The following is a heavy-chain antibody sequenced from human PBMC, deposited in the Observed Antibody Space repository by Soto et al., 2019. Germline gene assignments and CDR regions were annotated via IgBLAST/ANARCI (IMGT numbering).Heavy chain of an antibody. CDR2: IMPILRTA. CDR1: GGTFSTSA. Sequence: QVQVVQSGAEVKKPGSSVKVSCKTSGGTFSTSAISWVRQAPGQGLEWMGWIMPILRTAGYAQKFQGRVTITADESARTAYLELRSLTSEDTAVYYCARDKDRAQLGGNYYYLMDGWGQGTTVTVTS. D-gene: IGHD3-3*02. CDR3: ARDKDRAQLGGNYYYLMDG. J-gene: IGHJ6*02. V-gene: IGHV1-69*11.